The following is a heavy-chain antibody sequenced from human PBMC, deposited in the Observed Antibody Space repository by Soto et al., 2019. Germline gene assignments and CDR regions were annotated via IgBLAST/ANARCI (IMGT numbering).Heavy chain of an antibody. CDR3: AKGRYYYDSSGYYLYNWFDP. Sequence: PGGSLRLSCAASGFTFSSYAMSWVRQAPGKGLEWVSAISGSGGSTYYADSVKGRFTISRDNSKNTLYLQMNSLRAEDTAVYYCAKGRYYYDSSGYYLYNWFDPWGQGTLVTVS. CDR2: ISGSGGST. CDR1: GFTFSSYA. D-gene: IGHD3-22*01. J-gene: IGHJ5*02. V-gene: IGHV3-23*01.